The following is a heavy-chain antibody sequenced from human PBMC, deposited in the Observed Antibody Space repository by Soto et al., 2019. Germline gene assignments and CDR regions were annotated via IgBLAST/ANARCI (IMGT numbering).Heavy chain of an antibody. J-gene: IGHJ6*02. V-gene: IGHV3-33*01. D-gene: IGHD2-15*01. CDR1: GFSFSNYG. Sequence: QVQLVESGGGVVQPGGSLRLSCAASGFSFSNYGMHWVRQAPGKGLEWVAVIWYDGSNKYYADSVKGRFTVSRDISNNTLYLQMNNLRVDDTAVYYCARDLWSVAPDVWGQGTTVTISS. CDR2: IWYDGSNK. CDR3: ARDLWSVAPDV.